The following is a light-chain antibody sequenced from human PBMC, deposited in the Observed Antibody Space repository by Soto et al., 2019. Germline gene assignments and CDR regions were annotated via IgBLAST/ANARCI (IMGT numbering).Light chain of an antibody. CDR1: SSDVGSYNL. J-gene: IGLJ1*01. CDR3: CSYASSSTYV. V-gene: IGLV2-23*01. Sequence: QSVLTQPASVSGSPGQSITISCTGTSSDVGSYNLVPWYQQHPGKAPKLMIYEGTKRPSGVSDRFSGSRSGNTASLTISGFQAEDEADYYCCSYASSSTYVFGTGTKVTVL. CDR2: EGT.